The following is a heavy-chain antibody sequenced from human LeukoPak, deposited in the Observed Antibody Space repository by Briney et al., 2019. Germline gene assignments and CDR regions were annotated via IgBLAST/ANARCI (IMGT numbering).Heavy chain of an antibody. V-gene: IGHV4-4*02. J-gene: IGHJ4*02. CDR1: GGSISSSNW. CDR3: ARHLNYGFDY. D-gene: IGHD3-10*01. CDR2: IYHSGST. Sequence: PSETLSLTCAVSGGSISSSNWWSWVRQPPGKGLEWIGQIYHSGSTSSNPSLKSRVTTSVDKSNNQFSLKLSSVTAADTAVYYCARHLNYGFDYWGQGALVTVSS.